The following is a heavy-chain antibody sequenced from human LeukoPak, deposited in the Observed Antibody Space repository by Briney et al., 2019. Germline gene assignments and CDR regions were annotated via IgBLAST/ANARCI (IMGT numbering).Heavy chain of an antibody. CDR2: IYYSGST. D-gene: IGHD2-2*01. V-gene: IGHV4-30-4*08. CDR1: GGSISSGDYY. CDR3: ARGGIGVVPAAILAI. J-gene: IGHJ4*02. Sequence: SQTLSLTCTVSGGSISSGDYYWSWIRQPPGKGLEWIGYIYYSGSTYYNPSLKSRVTISVDASKNQFSLKLSSVTAADTAVYYCARGGIGVVPAAILAIWGQGTLVTVFS.